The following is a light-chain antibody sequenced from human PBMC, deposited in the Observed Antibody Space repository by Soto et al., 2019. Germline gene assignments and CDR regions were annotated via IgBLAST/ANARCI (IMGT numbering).Light chain of an antibody. CDR3: GTWDSSLSAYV. Sequence: QSVLTQPASVSGSPGQSITISCTGTSSDVGGYNYVSWYQQLPGTAPKVMIYENNKRPSGISDRFSGSKSGTSATLAITGLQTGDEAGYYCGTWDSSLSAYVFGTGTKATVL. J-gene: IGLJ1*01. CDR1: SSDVGGYNY. CDR2: ENN. V-gene: IGLV1-51*02.